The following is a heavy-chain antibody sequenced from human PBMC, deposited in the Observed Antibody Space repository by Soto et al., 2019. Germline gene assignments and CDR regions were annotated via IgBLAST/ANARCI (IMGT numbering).Heavy chain of an antibody. CDR1: GFTFDDYA. Sequence: GGSLRLSCAASGFTFDDYAMHWVRQAPGKGLEWVSGISWNSGSIGYADSVKGRFTISRDNAKNSLYLQMNSLRAEDTALYYCAKDMADQQWLVPPDAFDIWGQGTMVTVSS. D-gene: IGHD6-19*01. J-gene: IGHJ3*02. CDR3: AKDMADQQWLVPPDAFDI. CDR2: ISWNSGSI. V-gene: IGHV3-9*01.